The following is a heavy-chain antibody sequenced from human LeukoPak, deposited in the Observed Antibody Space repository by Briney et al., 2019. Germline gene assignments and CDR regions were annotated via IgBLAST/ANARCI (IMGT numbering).Heavy chain of an antibody. D-gene: IGHD1-26*01. CDR2: IKQDGSEK. J-gene: IGHJ4*01. V-gene: IGHV3-7*01. CDR1: GFTFSDYW. CDR3: GRDGTALGLYFDL. Sequence: GGSLRLSCGVSGFTFSDYWMNWVRQAPGKGLEWVASIKQDGSEKSYVDSVKGRFTISRDNAKNSLYLQMSSLRAEDTAVYYCGRDGTALGLYFDLWGEGTLVTVSS.